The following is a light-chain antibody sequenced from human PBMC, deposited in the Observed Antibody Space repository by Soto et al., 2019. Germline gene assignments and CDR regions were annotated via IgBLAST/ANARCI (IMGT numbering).Light chain of an antibody. CDR3: QQRSNWPPGYT. CDR1: QSVSSY. J-gene: IGKJ2*01. V-gene: IGKV3-11*01. CDR2: DAS. Sequence: EIVLTQSPATLSLSPGERATLSCRASQSVSSYLAWYQQKPGQAPRLLIYDASNRATGIPARFSGGGSGTDFTLPISSLAPEDFAVYYCQQRSNWPPGYTFGQGTKLEIK.